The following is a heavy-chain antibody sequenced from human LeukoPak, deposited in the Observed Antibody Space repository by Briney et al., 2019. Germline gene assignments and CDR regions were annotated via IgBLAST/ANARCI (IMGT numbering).Heavy chain of an antibody. V-gene: IGHV4-39*01. D-gene: IGHD2-2*01. CDR1: GGSISSSSYY. CDR2: IYYSGST. Sequence: SETLSLTCTVSGGSISSSSYYWGWIRQPPGKGLEWIGSIYYSGSTYYNPSLKSRVTISVDTSKNQFSLKLSSVTAADTAVYYCARGRTDLRYCSSTSCYEPRNFDYWGQGTLVTVSS. J-gene: IGHJ4*02. CDR3: ARGRTDLRYCSSTSCYEPRNFDY.